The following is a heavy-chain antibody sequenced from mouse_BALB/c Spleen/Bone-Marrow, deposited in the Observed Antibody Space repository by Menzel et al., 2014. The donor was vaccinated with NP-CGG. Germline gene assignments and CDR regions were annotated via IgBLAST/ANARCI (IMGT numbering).Heavy chain of an antibody. CDR3: ARQTYYDYDGYFDY. CDR2: ISSGGSYT. D-gene: IGHD2-4*01. V-gene: IGHV5-6*01. J-gene: IGHJ2*01. CDR1: GFTFSSYG. Sequence: DVHLVESGGDLVKPGGALKLSCAASGFTFSSYGMSWVRQTPDKRLEWVATISSGGSYTYYSDSVNGRFTISRDNAKNTLYLQMSSLKSEDTAMYYCARQTYYDYDGYFDYWGQGTTLTVSS.